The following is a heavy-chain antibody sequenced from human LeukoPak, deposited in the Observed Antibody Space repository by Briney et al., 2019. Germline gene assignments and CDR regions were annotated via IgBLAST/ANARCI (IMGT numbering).Heavy chain of an antibody. CDR3: ARGKTPTFY. D-gene: IGHD2/OR15-2a*01. CDR2: IHYTGST. J-gene: IGHJ4*02. CDR1: GGSISGYY. V-gene: IGHV4-59*01. Sequence: PSETLSLTCTVSGGSISGYYWSWIRQPPGKGLEWVGYIHYTGSTNYNPSLTSRVTMSVDTAKYHFSLKLSSVTAADTAVYYCARGKTPTFYWGQGTLVTVSS.